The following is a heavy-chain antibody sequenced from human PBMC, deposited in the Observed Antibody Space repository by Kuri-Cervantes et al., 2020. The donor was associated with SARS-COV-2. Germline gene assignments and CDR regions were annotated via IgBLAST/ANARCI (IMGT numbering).Heavy chain of an antibody. J-gene: IGHJ3*02. CDR2: IYYSGST. CDR3: ARRANYYASGSYYNDAFDI. Sequence: GSLRLSCTVSGGSISSYYWSWIRQPPGKGLEWMGYIYYSGSTNYNPSLKSGVTISVDTSKNQFSLKLSSVTAADTAVYYCARRANYYASGSYYNDAFDIWGQGTMVTVSS. CDR1: GGSISSYY. D-gene: IGHD3-10*01. V-gene: IGHV4-59*08.